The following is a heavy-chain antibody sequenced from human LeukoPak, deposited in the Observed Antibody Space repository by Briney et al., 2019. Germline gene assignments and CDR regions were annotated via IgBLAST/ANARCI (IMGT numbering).Heavy chain of an antibody. J-gene: IGHJ4*02. V-gene: IGHV3-49*04. Sequence: GRSLKLSCTASGFIFGDYAMNWVRQAPEKGLEWVAFIRSTAYGATTEYAASVKDRFSISRDDSKRIAYLQMNSLKTDDTAVYYCTRGVYQLLYFDYWGQGALVTVSS. D-gene: IGHD6-13*01. CDR2: IRSTAYGATT. CDR1: GFIFGDYA. CDR3: TRGVYQLLYFDY.